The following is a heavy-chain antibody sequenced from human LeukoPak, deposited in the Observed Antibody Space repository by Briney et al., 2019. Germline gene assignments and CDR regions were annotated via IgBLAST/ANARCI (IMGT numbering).Heavy chain of an antibody. J-gene: IGHJ4*02. D-gene: IGHD5-12*01. CDR2: VSESGDIT. CDR1: GIAFSRFA. Sequence: GSLRLSCAASGIAFSRFAMSWVRQAPGKGLEWVSVVSESGDITHYAESVRGRFTISRDNSKNTLYLEMNRLRSDDTAIYYCAKDIAQGYTFGTIEEDYWGQGTLVTVAS. CDR3: AKDIAQGYTFGTIEEDY. V-gene: IGHV3-23*01.